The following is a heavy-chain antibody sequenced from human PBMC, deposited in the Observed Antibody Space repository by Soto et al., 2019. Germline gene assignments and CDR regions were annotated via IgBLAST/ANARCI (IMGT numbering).Heavy chain of an antibody. Sequence: QFQLLQSGAEVKKPGSSVKFSCKASGGTFSSYAISWGRQAPGQGLEWMGGIIPIFGTANYAQKFQGRVTITADESTSTAYMELSSLRSEDTAVYYCARAQPPSTPIDYWGQGTLVTVSS. D-gene: IGHD4-17*01. CDR2: IIPIFGTA. V-gene: IGHV1-69*12. CDR1: GGTFSSYA. CDR3: ARAQPPSTPIDY. J-gene: IGHJ4*02.